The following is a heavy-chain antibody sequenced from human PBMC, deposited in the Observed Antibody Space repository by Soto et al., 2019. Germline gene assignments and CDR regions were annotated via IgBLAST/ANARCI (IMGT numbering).Heavy chain of an antibody. J-gene: IGHJ3*01. CDR1: GFTFSYYW. Sequence: EAQLVESGGGLVQPGESLRLSCAASGFTFSYYWMHWVRQAPGKGLVWVSRIHSDGSSTTYADSVKGRLSISRDNARNTVYLPINSLRAEDTAVYYCAGGDRGAFDLWGQGTVITVSS. CDR2: IHSDGSST. CDR3: AGGDRGAFDL. V-gene: IGHV3-74*01. D-gene: IGHD1-26*01.